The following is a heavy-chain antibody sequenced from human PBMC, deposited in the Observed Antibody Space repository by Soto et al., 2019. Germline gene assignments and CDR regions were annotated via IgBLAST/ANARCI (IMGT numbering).Heavy chain of an antibody. D-gene: IGHD2-8*01. CDR1: GFSVSTNGVG. Sequence: QITLKESGPTLVKPTQTLTLTCTFSGFSVSTNGVGVGWIRQPPGRALEWLALLYWDDDKCYSPSLKSRLTISKGNSRNQVVLTMTNMDPVDTATYFCAHRGESVSPRPIEFFDFWGQGTLVTVSS. CDR2: LYWDDDK. J-gene: IGHJ4*02. CDR3: AHRGESVSPRPIEFFDF. V-gene: IGHV2-5*02.